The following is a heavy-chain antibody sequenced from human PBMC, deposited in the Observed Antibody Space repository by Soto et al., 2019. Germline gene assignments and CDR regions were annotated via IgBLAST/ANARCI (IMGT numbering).Heavy chain of an antibody. V-gene: IGHV3-23*01. CDR3: AKDAAGYAYFDY. CDR1: GFTFSSYA. Sequence: EVQLLESGGGLVQPGGSLRLSCAASGFTFSSYAMRWVRQAPGKGLEWVSDISGSGGSTYYADSVKGQFTISRDNSKNTLYLQMNSLTAEHTAVYYCAKDAAGYAYFDYWGQGTLVTVSS. J-gene: IGHJ4*02. D-gene: IGHD3-9*01. CDR2: ISGSGGST.